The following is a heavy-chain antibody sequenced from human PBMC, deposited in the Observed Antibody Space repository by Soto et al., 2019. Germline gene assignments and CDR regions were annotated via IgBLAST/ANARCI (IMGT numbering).Heavy chain of an antibody. CDR2: VSAYNRNT. J-gene: IGHJ4*02. V-gene: IGHV1-18*01. CDR1: GYTFSNYG. Sequence: QVQLVQSGPAVKKPGASVKVSGKGSGYTFSNYGVTWVRQAPGQGLERLGWVSAYNRNTDYAQKFEDRATMTIDTSTNTAYLELRGLTPDDTAVYYCARERRWEPLLYWGQGTL. CDR3: ARERRWEPLLY. D-gene: IGHD1-26*01.